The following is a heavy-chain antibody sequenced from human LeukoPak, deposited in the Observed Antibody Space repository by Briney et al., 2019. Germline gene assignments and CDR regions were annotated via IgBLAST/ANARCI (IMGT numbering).Heavy chain of an antibody. CDR2: ASYRSKWYN. CDR1: RLTGFNKSAE. V-gene: IGHV6-1*01. Sequence: YTQSLNGAISRLTGFNKSAEWKCISPNPSGGIRKMGRASYRSKWYNDYAVSVKSRITINPDSSKNQFSLQLNSVTPEDTAVYYCARDRQAAAGHTDRFDYWGQGTLVTVSS. D-gene: IGHD6-13*01. CDR3: ARDRQAAAGHTDRFDY. J-gene: IGHJ4*02.